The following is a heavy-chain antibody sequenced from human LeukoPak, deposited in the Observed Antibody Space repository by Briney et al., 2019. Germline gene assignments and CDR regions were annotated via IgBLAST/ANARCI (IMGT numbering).Heavy chain of an antibody. V-gene: IGHV3-43*02. CDR1: GFTFDDYA. D-gene: IGHD6-13*01. CDR3: ASRWWYFDL. Sequence: PGGSLRLSCAASGFTFDDYAMHWVRQVPGKGLEWVSLISADGGNTYYGGSVKGRFTISRDNAKNTLYLQMNSLRAEDTALYYCASRWWYFDLWGRGTLVTVSS. CDR2: ISADGGNT. J-gene: IGHJ2*01.